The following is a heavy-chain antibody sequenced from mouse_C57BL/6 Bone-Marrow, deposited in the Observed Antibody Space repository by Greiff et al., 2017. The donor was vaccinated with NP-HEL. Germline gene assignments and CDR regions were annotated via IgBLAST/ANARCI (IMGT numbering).Heavy chain of an antibody. V-gene: IGHV14-4*01. Sequence: LVESGAELVRPGASVKLSCTASGFNIKDDYMHWVKQRPEQGLEWIGWIDPENGDTEYASKFQGKATITADTSSNTAYLQLSSLTSEDTAVYYCTNWDFDYWGQGTTLTVSS. CDR1: GFNIKDDY. CDR2: IDPENGDT. D-gene: IGHD4-1*01. J-gene: IGHJ2*01. CDR3: TNWDFDY.